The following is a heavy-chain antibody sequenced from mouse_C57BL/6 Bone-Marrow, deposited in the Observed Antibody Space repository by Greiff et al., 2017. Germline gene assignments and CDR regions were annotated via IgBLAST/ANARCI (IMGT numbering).Heavy chain of an antibody. CDR3: AREDSSGYLFAY. CDR2: IHPNSGST. D-gene: IGHD3-2*02. V-gene: IGHV1-64*01. J-gene: IGHJ3*01. CDR1: GYNFTSYW. Sequence: QVQLQQPGAELVKPGASVKLSCKASGYNFTSYWMHWVKQRPGQGLEWIGMIHPNSGSTNYNEKFKSKATLTVDKSSSTAYMQLSSLTSEDSAVYYCAREDSSGYLFAYWGQGTLVTVSA.